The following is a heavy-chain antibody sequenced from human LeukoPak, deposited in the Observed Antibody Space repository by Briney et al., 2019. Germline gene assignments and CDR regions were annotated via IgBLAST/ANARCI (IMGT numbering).Heavy chain of an antibody. V-gene: IGHV1-69*06. D-gene: IGHD6-19*01. Sequence: SVKVSCKASGGTFSSYAISWVRQAPGQGLEWMGGIIPIFGTANYAQKFQGRVTITADKSTSTAYMELSSLRSEDTAVYYCARAGSSGWYQSLYFDYWGQGTLVTVSS. CDR3: ARAGSSGWYQSLYFDY. J-gene: IGHJ4*02. CDR1: GGTFSSYA. CDR2: IIPIFGTA.